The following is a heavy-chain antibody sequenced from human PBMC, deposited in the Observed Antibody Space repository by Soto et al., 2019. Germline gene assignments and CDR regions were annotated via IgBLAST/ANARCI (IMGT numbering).Heavy chain of an antibody. CDR2: INPNSGGT. Sequence: GASVKVSCKASGYTFTGYYMHWVRQAPGQGLEWMGWINPNSGGTNYAQKFQGWVTMTRDTSISTAYMELSRLRFDDTAVYYCARGSHYDSSGYYRFDPWGQGTLVTVSS. CDR1: GYTFTGYY. V-gene: IGHV1-2*04. D-gene: IGHD3-22*01. J-gene: IGHJ5*02. CDR3: ARGSHYDSSGYYRFDP.